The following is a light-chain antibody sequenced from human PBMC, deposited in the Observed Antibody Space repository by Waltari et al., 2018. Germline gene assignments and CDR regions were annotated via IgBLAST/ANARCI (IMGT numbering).Light chain of an antibody. CDR3: MQYLQAVWT. J-gene: IGKJ1*01. V-gene: IGKV2-28*01. CDR2: YGS. CDR1: QNRLQRNETTN. Sequence: QNRLQRNETTNLDWYQQKQGQSAQRLLFYGSNRADGVPDRISGTGAGADVEQKISRVEARDVVVYYCMQYLQAVWTFGQGTKVEIK.